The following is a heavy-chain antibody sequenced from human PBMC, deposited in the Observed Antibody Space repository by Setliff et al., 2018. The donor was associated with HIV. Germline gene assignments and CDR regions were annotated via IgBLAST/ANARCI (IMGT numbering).Heavy chain of an antibody. CDR3: ARADNYYYDSGAFKSGLDAFDI. D-gene: IGHD3-22*01. CDR1: GGSISSGNYY. CDR2: ISTSGRT. J-gene: IGHJ3*02. V-gene: IGHV4-61*09. Sequence: PSETLSLTCTVSGGSISSGNYYWSWIRQPAGKGLEWIGHISTSGRTNYNPSLMSRLTISVDTSKNQFSLKLSSVTAADTAVYRCARADNYYYDSGAFKSGLDAFDIWGQGTMVTVSS.